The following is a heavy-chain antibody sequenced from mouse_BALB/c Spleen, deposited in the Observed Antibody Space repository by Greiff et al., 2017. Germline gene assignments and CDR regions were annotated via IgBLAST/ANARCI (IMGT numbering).Heavy chain of an antibody. V-gene: IGHV5-9-4*01. Sequence: EVHLVESGGGLVKPGGSLKLSCAASGFTFSSYAMSWVRQSPEKRLEWVAEISSGGSYTYYPDTVTGRFTISRDNAKNTLYLEMSSLRSEDTAMYYCATMTRRGFAYWGQGTLVTVSA. J-gene: IGHJ3*01. CDR1: GFTFSSYA. CDR3: ATMTRRGFAY. D-gene: IGHD2-3*01. CDR2: ISSGGSYT.